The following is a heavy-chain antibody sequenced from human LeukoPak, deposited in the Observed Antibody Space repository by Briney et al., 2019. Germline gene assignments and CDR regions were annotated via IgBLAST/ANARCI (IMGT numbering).Heavy chain of an antibody. J-gene: IGHJ4*02. CDR1: GFTFSNAW. CDR3: ADHFPYCSRGSCSYFDH. V-gene: IGHV3-23*01. D-gene: IGHD2-15*01. CDR2: ISAGGDAT. Sequence: GGSLRLSCATSGFTFSNAWMSWVRQAPGKGLEWVCAISAGGDATFYADSVKGRFTVSRDNPKNTLSLQMNSLRGEDTAIYYCADHFPYCSRGSCSYFDHWGQGTLVTVSS.